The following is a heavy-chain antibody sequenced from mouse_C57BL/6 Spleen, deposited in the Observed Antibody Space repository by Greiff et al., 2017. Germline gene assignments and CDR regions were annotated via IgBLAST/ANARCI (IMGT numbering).Heavy chain of an antibody. CDR3: ARRPITTVVDWYFDV. CDR1: GYTFTSYW. CDR2: LDPSDSYT. J-gene: IGHJ1*03. Sequence: VQLQQPGAELVMPGASVKLSCKASGYTFTSYWMHWVKQRPGQGLEWIGELDPSDSYTNYNQKLKGKSTLTLDKSSSTAYMQLSSLTSEDSAVYYCARRPITTVVDWYFDVWGTGTTVTVSS. D-gene: IGHD1-1*01. V-gene: IGHV1-69*01.